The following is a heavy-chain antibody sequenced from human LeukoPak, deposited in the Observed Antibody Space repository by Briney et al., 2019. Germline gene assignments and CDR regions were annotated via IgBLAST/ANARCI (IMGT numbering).Heavy chain of an antibody. CDR3: ARGYANSDVYSSSRDKTYYFDY. D-gene: IGHD6-13*01. CDR1: GGSFSGYY. V-gene: IGHV4-34*01. Sequence: SETLSLTCAVYGGSFSGYYWSWIRQPPGKGLEWIGEINHSGSTNYNPSLRSRVTISVDTSKNQFSLKLSSVTAADTAVYYCARGYANSDVYSSSRDKTYYFDYWGQGTLVTVSS. CDR2: INHSGST. J-gene: IGHJ4*02.